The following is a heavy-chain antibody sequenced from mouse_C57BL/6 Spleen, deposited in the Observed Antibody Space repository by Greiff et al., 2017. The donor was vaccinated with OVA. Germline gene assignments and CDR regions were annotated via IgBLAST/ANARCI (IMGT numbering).Heavy chain of an antibody. D-gene: IGHD1-3*01. Sequence: QVQLQQSGAELVRPGASVKMSCKASGYTFTSYNMHWVKQTPRQGLAWIGAIYPGNGDTSYNQKFKGKATLTVAHSSSTAYMQLSSLTSEVSAVYFCARYEWSHWYFDVWCTGTTVTVAS. CDR1: GYTFTSYN. V-gene: IGHV1-12*01. J-gene: IGHJ1*03. CDR2: IYPGNGDT. CDR3: ARYEWSHWYFDV.